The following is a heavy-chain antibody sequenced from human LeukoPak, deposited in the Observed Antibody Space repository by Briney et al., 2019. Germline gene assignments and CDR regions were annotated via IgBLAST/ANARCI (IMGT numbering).Heavy chain of an antibody. CDR2: INPDGSIK. CDR3: ASGFLQWLY. CDR1: GFIFGGYW. J-gene: IGHJ4*02. Sequence: GRSLRLSCAASGFIFGGYWMSWVRQAPGRGLEWVANINPDGSIKYYVDSIKGRFTISRDNAKNSLYLQMNSLRAEDTAVYYCASGFLQWLYWGQGTLVTVSS. D-gene: IGHD3-3*01. V-gene: IGHV3-7*01.